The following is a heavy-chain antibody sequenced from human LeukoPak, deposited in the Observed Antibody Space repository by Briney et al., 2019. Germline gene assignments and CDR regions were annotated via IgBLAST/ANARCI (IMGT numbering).Heavy chain of an antibody. CDR3: ARDVVVVVATDSNFDY. V-gene: IGHV3-21*01. CDR1: GFTFSSYS. J-gene: IGHJ4*02. Sequence: GGSLRLSCAASGFTFSSYSMNWVRQAPGKGLEWVSSISTSSSYIYYADSVKGRFTISRDNAKNSLYLQMNSLRAEDTAVYYCARDVVVVVATDSNFDYWGQGTLVTVSS. CDR2: ISTSSSYI. D-gene: IGHD2-15*01.